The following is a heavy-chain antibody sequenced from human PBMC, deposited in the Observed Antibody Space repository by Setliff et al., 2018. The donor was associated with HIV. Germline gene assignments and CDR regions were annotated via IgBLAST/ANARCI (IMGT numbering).Heavy chain of an antibody. CDR3: ARDQTSNGDFDY. CDR2: ISYGGIT. V-gene: IGHV4-39*07. J-gene: IGHJ4*02. CDR1: GGSISSSHDF. Sequence: SETLSLTCTVSGGSISSSHDFWNWIRQPPGKGLEWIGAISYGGITYYNPSLTSRVTISVDTSKNQFSLKLSSVTAADTAVYYCARDQTSNGDFDYWGQGTLVTVSS. D-gene: IGHD4-17*01.